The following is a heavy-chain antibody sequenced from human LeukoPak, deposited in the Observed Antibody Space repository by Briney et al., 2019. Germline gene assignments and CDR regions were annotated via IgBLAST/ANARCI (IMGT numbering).Heavy chain of an antibody. CDR2: INPNSGVT. D-gene: IGHD3-22*01. CDR1: GYTFTGCY. CDR3: ARSRYYYDTSGFYYPFSDAFDI. Sequence: ASVKVSCKASGYTFTGCYMHWVRQAPGQGLEWMGWINPNSGVTDYAQKFQGRVTMTRDTSITTAYMELSRLRSDDTAVYYCARSRYYYDTSGFYYPFSDAFDIWGQGTMVTISS. J-gene: IGHJ3*02. V-gene: IGHV1-2*02.